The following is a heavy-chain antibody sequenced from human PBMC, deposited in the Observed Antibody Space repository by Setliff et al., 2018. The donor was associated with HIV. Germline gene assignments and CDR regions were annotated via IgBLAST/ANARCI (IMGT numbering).Heavy chain of an antibody. Sequence: SETLSLTCGVSGGSININPHSWSWIRQPPGKALEWLGYIHHSGNTQFNPSFKSRVTMSIDVSRNQFSLNLDSVTAADTAVYFCARTYNYYGSHSSYNPRQPYFDSWGQGTLVTVSS. CDR1: GGSININPHS. CDR3: ARTYNYYGSHSSYNPRQPYFDS. D-gene: IGHD3-10*01. V-gene: IGHV4-30-2*01. CDR2: IHHSGNT. J-gene: IGHJ4*02.